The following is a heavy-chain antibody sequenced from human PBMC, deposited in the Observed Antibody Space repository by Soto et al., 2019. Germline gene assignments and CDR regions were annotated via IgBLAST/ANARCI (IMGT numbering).Heavy chain of an antibody. CDR2: IIPIFGTA. Sequence: QVQLVQSGAEVKKPGSSLKVSCKASGGTFSSYAISWVRQAPGQGLEWMGGIIPIFGTANYAQKFQGRVTIPADESTRTAYKELSSLRSEDTAVYYCARDRYDSSGYYLDYWGQGTLVTVSS. CDR3: ARDRYDSSGYYLDY. D-gene: IGHD3-22*01. CDR1: GGTFSSYA. J-gene: IGHJ4*02. V-gene: IGHV1-69*01.